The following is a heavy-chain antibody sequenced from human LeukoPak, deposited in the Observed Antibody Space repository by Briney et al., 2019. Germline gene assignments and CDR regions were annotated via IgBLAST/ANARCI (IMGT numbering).Heavy chain of an antibody. CDR3: AKIGANVGF. Sequence: PGGSLRLSCAASGFTFSSYAMSWVRQAAGKGLEWVSSISGGGGRTYYADSVKGRFTISRDNSKNTLHLQMNSLRAEDTAIYYCAKIGANVGFWGQGNLVTVSS. V-gene: IGHV3-23*01. D-gene: IGHD4/OR15-4a*01. J-gene: IGHJ4*02. CDR1: GFTFSSYA. CDR2: ISGGGGRT.